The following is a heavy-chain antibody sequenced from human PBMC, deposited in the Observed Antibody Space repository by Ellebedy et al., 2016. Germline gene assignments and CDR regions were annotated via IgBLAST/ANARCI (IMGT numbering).Heavy chain of an antibody. CDR2: ISYDGSNE. CDR1: GFTFNNYA. V-gene: IGHV3-30*18. J-gene: IGHJ6*03. CDR3: AKDLHGYDYYYFYYMDV. Sequence: GESLKISCAASGFTFNNYAIHWVRQAPGKWLEWVAVISYDGSNEYYADSVKGRFTISRDNSKNTLYLQMNSLRAEDTAVYFCAKDLHGYDYYYFYYMDVWGKGTTVTVSS. D-gene: IGHD5-12*01.